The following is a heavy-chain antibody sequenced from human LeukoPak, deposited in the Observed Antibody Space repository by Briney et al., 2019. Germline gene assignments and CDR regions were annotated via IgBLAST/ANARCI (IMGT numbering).Heavy chain of an antibody. Sequence: GASVKVSCKASGYTFTSYDINWVRQAPGQGLEWMGWINPNSGGTNYAQKFQGRVTMTRDTSISTAYMELSRLRSDDTAVYYCARTLLRSNWFDPWGQGTLVTVSS. CDR2: INPNSGGT. D-gene: IGHD3-3*01. V-gene: IGHV1-2*02. CDR3: ARTLLRSNWFDP. CDR1: GYTFTSYD. J-gene: IGHJ5*02.